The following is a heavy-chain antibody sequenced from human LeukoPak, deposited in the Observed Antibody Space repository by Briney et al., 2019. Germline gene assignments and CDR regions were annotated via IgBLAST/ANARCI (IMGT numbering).Heavy chain of an antibody. D-gene: IGHD5-12*01. Sequence: SETLPLTCTVFGGSVSSGSHYWSWIRQPPGKGLEWIGYIYYSGSTNYNPSLKSRVTMSVDTSKNQFSLKLRSVTAADTAVYYCAREYSGYDGTQFDYWGQGTLVTVSS. CDR2: IYYSGST. CDR3: AREYSGYDGTQFDY. V-gene: IGHV4-61*01. CDR1: GGSVSSGSHY. J-gene: IGHJ4*02.